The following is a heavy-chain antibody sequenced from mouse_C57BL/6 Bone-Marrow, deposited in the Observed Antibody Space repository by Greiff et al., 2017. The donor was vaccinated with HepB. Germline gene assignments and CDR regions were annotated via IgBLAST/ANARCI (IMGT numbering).Heavy chain of an antibody. CDR2: VYPYNGGT. V-gene: IGHV1-36*01. CDR3: ERNRVYYYGSSPWYFDV. Sequence: VQLKESGPVLVKPGPSVKISCKASGFTFTDYYMHWVKQSHGKSLEWIELVYPYNGGTSYNQKFKGKATLTVDTSSSTAYMELNSLTSEDSAVYYCERNRVYYYGSSPWYFDVWGTGTTVTVSS. J-gene: IGHJ1*03. D-gene: IGHD1-1*01. CDR1: GFTFTDYY.